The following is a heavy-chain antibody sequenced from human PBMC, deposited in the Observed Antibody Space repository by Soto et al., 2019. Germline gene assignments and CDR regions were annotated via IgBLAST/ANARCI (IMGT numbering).Heavy chain of an antibody. V-gene: IGHV4-4*02. CDR2: IYHSGST. J-gene: IGHJ4*02. CDR3: ASHDRNYEWDY. Sequence: SETLSLTCAVSGGSISSSNWWSWVRQPPGRGLEWIGEIYHSGSTNYNPSLKSRVTISVDKSKNQFSLKLSSVTAADTAVYYCASHDRNYEWDYWGQGTPVTVSS. CDR1: GGSISSSNW. D-gene: IGHD1-7*01.